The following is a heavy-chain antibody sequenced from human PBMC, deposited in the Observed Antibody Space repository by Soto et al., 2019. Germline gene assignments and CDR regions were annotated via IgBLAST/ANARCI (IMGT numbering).Heavy chain of an antibody. CDR3: AREGAVAGSQDF. CDR1: GFMFSDYG. CDR2: IWYDGNYK. Sequence: QVHLVESGGGVVHPGRSLRLSCAASGFMFSDYGMHWVRQAPGKGLEWVAIIWYDGNYKYYSESAKGRFTISRDNSNNPLYLQMNNLRVEDTAVYFCAREGAVAGSQDFWGQGTLVTVSS. V-gene: IGHV3-33*01. D-gene: IGHD6-19*01. J-gene: IGHJ4*02.